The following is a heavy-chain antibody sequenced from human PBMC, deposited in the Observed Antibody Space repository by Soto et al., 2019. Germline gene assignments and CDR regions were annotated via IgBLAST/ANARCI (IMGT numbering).Heavy chain of an antibody. CDR1: DDSFRGAEYY. V-gene: IGHV4-61*08. CDR3: ARGPADIDGWRTFDL. D-gene: IGHD6-19*01. CDR2: TYYNGDT. Sequence: VLLQESGPGLLRPSETLSLTCTVSDDSFRGAEYYWSWIRQPLGKGPEWIGYTYYNGDTKYNPALRSRVTRSEDTSKNQFSLRLSSVTAADTAVYFCARGPADIDGWRTFDLWGRGILVTVSS. J-gene: IGHJ4*02.